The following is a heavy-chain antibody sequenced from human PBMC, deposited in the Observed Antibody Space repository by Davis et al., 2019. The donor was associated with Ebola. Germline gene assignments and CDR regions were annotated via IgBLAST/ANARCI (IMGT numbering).Heavy chain of an antibody. CDR2: SDPKDGET. Sequence: AASVKVSCKLSGYTLTELSIHWVRQAPGKGLEWMGGSDPKDGETLYAQKFQGRVTMTADISTDTAYMELSSLRSEDTAVYYCARGVQGDIRRGTDVWGQGTTVTVSS. J-gene: IGHJ6*02. V-gene: IGHV1-24*01. D-gene: IGHD3-10*01. CDR3: ARGVQGDIRRGTDV. CDR1: GYTLTELS.